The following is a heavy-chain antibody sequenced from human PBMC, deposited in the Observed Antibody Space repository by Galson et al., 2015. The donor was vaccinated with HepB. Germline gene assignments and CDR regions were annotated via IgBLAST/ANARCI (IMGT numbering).Heavy chain of an antibody. D-gene: IGHD6-19*01. J-gene: IGHJ4*02. CDR3: ARDGRVYSSGWGDY. CDR2: ISSSSSYI. CDR1: GFTFSDYY. V-gene: IGHV3-11*06. Sequence: SLRLSCAASGFTFSDYYMSWIRQAPGKGLEWVSSISSSSSYIYYADSVKGRFTISRDNAKNSLYLQMNSLRAEDTAVYYCARDGRVYSSGWGDYWGQGTLVTVSS.